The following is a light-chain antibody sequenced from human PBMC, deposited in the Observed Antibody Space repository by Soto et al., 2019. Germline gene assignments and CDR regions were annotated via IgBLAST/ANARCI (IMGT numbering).Light chain of an antibody. Sequence: EIVLTQSPGTLSLSPGEGATLSCRASQSVDSRHLAWYQQKPGQAPRLLIYGAFSRATGIPERFSGGASGTDFTLTISRLEPEDFAVYYCQKYGTSPPLYTFGQGTKLEIK. J-gene: IGKJ2*01. CDR3: QKYGTSPPLYT. CDR2: GAF. CDR1: QSVDSRH. V-gene: IGKV3-20*01.